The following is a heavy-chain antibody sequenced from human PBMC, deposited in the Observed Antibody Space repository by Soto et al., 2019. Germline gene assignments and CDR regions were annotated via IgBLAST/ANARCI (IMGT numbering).Heavy chain of an antibody. CDR3: TTAGPRDWYFNL. CDR2: IKSRPDGGTA. V-gene: IGHV3-15*01. Sequence: EVHLVESGGGLVEPGGSLRLSCAASGFILNNAWMTWVRQAPGKGLEWVAHIKSRPDGGTADYAASVKGRFTISRDDSRYTLYLQMISLRIEDTAVYYCTTAGPRDWYFNLWGRGTLVTVSS. J-gene: IGHJ2*01. CDR1: GFILNNAW.